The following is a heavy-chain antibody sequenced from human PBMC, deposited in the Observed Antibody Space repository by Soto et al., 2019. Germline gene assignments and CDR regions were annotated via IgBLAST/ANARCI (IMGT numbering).Heavy chain of an antibody. CDR1: GFTFISYD. Sequence: GGSLRLSCSASGFTFISYDIHWFRQGTGKGLEWVSAIGTTGDTYYAGSVKGRFTISRENAKNSLYLQMNSLRAGDTAIYFCARAIGPTLFDYWGQGTLVTVSS. CDR3: ARAIGPTLFDY. D-gene: IGHD3-22*01. CDR2: IGTTGDT. J-gene: IGHJ4*02. V-gene: IGHV3-13*04.